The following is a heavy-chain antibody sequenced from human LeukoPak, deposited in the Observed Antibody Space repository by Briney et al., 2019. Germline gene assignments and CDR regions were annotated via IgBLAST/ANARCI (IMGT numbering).Heavy chain of an antibody. Sequence: GGSLRLSCAASGFAFSSYAMSWVRQAPGKGLEWVSSISSGGVTYYADSLKGRFTISRDNSKNTVYLQMDSLYYCAKNAGYSYGLYYFDYWGQGTLVTVSS. CDR1: GFAFSSYA. V-gene: IGHV3-23*01. CDR2: ISSGGVT. J-gene: IGHJ4*02. D-gene: IGHD5-18*01. CDR3: YGLYYFDY.